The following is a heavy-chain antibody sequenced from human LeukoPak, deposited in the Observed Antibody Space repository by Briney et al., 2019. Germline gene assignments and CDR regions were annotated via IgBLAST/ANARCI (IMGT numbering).Heavy chain of an antibody. V-gene: IGHV3-23*01. CDR3: AKDRYSSSTNCPYDY. CDR1: GFTSSDYT. CDR2: ISVSDGST. Sequence: PGGSLRLSCAASGFTSSDYTMNWVRQAPGKGLEWVSGISVSDGSTYYADSVKGRFTMSRDNSNNMLFLQMNSLRAEDTAVYYCAKDRYSSSTNCPYDYWGQGTLVAVSS. J-gene: IGHJ4*02. D-gene: IGHD2-2*01.